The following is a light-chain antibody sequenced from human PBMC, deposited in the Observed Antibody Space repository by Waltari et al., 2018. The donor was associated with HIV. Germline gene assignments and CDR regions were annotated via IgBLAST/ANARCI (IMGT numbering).Light chain of an antibody. CDR3: QQYYNWPPWT. V-gene: IGKV3-15*01. Sequence: EIVLTQSPATLSVSPGERASLSCRASEGVSTTLAWYQQKPGQAPRLLIFGATSRATDIPDRFSGSGSGTEFTLTISGLQSEDFALYFCQQYYNWPPWTFGQGTKVEIK. CDR2: GAT. CDR1: EGVSTT. J-gene: IGKJ1*01.